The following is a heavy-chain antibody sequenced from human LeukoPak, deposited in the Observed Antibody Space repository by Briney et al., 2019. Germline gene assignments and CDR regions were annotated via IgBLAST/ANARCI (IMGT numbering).Heavy chain of an antibody. CDR2: IYYSGST. V-gene: IGHV4-30-4*08. Sequence: PSQTLSLTCTVSGGSISSGDYYWSWIRQPPGKGLEWIGYIYYSGSTYYNPSLKSRVTISVDTSKNQFSLKLCSVTAADTAVYYCARANYYDSSGYSYWGQGTLVTVSS. CDR1: GGSISSGDYY. J-gene: IGHJ4*02. CDR3: ARANYYDSSGYSY. D-gene: IGHD3-22*01.